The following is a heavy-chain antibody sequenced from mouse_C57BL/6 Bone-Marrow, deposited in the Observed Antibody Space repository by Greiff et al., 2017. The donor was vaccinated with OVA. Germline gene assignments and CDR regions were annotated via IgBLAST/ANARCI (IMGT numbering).Heavy chain of an antibody. Sequence: EVKVVESGGGLVQPGGSLSLSCAASGFTFTDYYMSWVRQPPGKALEWLGFIRNKANGYTTEYSASVKGRFTISRDNSQSILYLQMNALRAEDSATYYCARRFITTMDYWGQGTSVTVSS. V-gene: IGHV7-3*01. D-gene: IGHD1-1*01. CDR2: IRNKANGYTT. CDR1: GFTFTDYY. CDR3: ARRFITTMDY. J-gene: IGHJ4*01.